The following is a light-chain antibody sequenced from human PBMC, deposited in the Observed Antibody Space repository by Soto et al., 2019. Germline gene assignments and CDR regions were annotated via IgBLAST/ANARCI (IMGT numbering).Light chain of an antibody. CDR3: QQYDSTPLT. CDR2: WAS. V-gene: IGKV4-1*01. J-gene: IGKJ4*01. Sequence: DIVMTQSPDSLAVSLGERATINCKSSQSVLYSSNNKNYLAWYQQKPGQPPKLLIYWASTRESGVPDRFSRSGSGTDFTLTISSLQAEDGAVYYCQQYDSTPLTFGGGTKVEIK. CDR1: QSVLYSSNNKNY.